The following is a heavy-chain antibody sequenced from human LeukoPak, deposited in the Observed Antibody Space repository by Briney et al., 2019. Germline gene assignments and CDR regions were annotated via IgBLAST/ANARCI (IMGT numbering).Heavy chain of an antibody. CDR3: ARDLGYSSSWTRWFDP. V-gene: IGHV3-7*01. Sequence: GGSLRLSCTASGFTFSSYEMHWVRQAPGKGLEWVANIMQDGSEKYYVDSVKGRFTISRDNAKNSLYLQMNSLRAEDTAVYYCARDLGYSSSWTRWFDPWGQGTLVTVSS. D-gene: IGHD6-13*01. CDR2: IMQDGSEK. CDR1: GFTFSSYE. J-gene: IGHJ5*02.